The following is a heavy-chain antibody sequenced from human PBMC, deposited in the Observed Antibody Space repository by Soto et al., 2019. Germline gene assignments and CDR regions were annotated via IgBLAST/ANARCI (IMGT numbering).Heavy chain of an antibody. CDR1: GYTFTSHY. CDR2: INPSGGST. V-gene: IGHV1-46*01. CDR3: ARDLAAQVDGMDV. D-gene: IGHD6-6*01. Sequence: ASVKVSCKASGYTFTSHYMHWVRQAPGQGLEWMGIINPSGGSTTYAQKFQGRVTMTRDTSTSTAYMEVSSLRSEDTAVYYCARDLAAQVDGMDVWGQGTTVTVSS. J-gene: IGHJ6*02.